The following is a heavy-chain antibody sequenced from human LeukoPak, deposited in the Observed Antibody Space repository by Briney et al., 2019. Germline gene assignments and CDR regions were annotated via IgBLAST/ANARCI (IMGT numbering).Heavy chain of an antibody. D-gene: IGHD6-13*01. J-gene: IGHJ4*02. V-gene: IGHV2-5*02. CDR1: GFSLSTRGVG. CDR3: AHRLTGYNSNWDHGYFDY. Sequence: GSGPTLVNPTQTLTLTCTFSGFSLSTRGVGVGWIRQPPGKALEWLTLIYWDDDKRYSPSLKSRLTVTKDISKSQVVLTLTNMDPVDTPTYYCAHRLTGYNSNWDHGYFDYWGQGTLVTVSS. CDR2: IYWDDDK.